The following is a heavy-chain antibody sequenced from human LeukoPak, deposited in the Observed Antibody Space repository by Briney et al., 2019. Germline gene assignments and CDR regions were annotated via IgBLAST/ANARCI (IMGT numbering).Heavy chain of an antibody. D-gene: IGHD3-22*01. V-gene: IGHV3-21*01. J-gene: IGHJ4*02. CDR3: ASPAGGDSSGYYYPFDY. CDR2: IGSSSSFM. CDR1: GFIFSSYT. Sequence: GGSLRLSCAASGFIFSSYTMNWVRQAPGKGLEWVSSIGSSSSFMYSADSVKGRFTISRENAKNSLYLQMNSLRVEDTAVYYCASPAGGDSSGYYYPFDYWGQGTLVTVSS.